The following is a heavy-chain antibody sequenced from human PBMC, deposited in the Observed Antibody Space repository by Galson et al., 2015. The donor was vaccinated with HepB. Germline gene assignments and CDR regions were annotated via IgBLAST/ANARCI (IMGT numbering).Heavy chain of an antibody. D-gene: IGHD6-19*01. J-gene: IGHJ4*02. Sequence: SLRLSCAASGFTFSNYGMHWLRQAPGKGLEWVAVISYDGSNTSYADSVKGRFTISRDNSKNTLYLQMNSLRAEDTALYYCAKDPYLYSALAGTMAGFDYWGQGTLVTVSS. CDR3: AKDPYLYSALAGTMAGFDY. CDR2: ISYDGSNT. V-gene: IGHV3-30*18. CDR1: GFTFSNYG.